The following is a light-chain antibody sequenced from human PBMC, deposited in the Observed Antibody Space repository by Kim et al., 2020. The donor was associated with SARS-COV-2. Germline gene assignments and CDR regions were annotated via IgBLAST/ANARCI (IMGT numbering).Light chain of an antibody. CDR2: DVS. J-gene: IGLJ2*01. CDR1: SSDVGGYNY. CDR3: CSYAGSYGVV. V-gene: IGLV2-11*01. Sequence: GQSVTISCTGTSSDVGGYNYVSWYQQHPGKAPKLMIYDVSKRPSGVPDRFSGSKPGNTASLTISGLQAEDEADYYCCSYAGSYGVVFGGGTQLTVL.